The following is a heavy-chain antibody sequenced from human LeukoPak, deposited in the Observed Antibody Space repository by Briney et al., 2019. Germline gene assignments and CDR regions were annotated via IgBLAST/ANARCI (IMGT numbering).Heavy chain of an antibody. Sequence: PSETLSLTCAVSGGTISSCNWCSGLRPPPGKALEGIGYIHYSRSTTYDPSLKSRVTISVDTSKNQLSLQLNSLTAEDTAVYYCASAQYCGGDCYEGAYDCWGRGTLVTVSS. CDR2: IHYSRST. CDR3: ASAQYCGGDCYEGAYDC. J-gene: IGHJ4*02. D-gene: IGHD2-21*02. CDR1: GGTISSCNW. V-gene: IGHV4-4*02.